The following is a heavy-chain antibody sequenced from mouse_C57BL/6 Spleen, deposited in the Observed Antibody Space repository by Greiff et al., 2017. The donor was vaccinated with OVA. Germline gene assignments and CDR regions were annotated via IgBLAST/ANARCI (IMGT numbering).Heavy chain of an antibody. V-gene: IGHV2-2*01. Sequence: VKLMESGPGLVQPSQSLSITCTVSGFSLTSYGVHWVRQSPGKGLEWLGVIWSGGSTDYNAAFISRLSISKDNSKSQVFFKMNSLQADDTAIYYCARNSIYDGYWYFDVWGTGTTVTVSS. CDR2: IWSGGST. CDR1: GFSLTSYG. D-gene: IGHD2-3*01. J-gene: IGHJ1*03. CDR3: ARNSIYDGYWYFDV.